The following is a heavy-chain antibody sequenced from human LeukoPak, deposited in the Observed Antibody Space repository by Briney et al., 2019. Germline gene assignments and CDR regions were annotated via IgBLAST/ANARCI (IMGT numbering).Heavy chain of an antibody. CDR1: GGSISSYY. D-gene: IGHD6-19*01. Sequence: SETLSLTCTVSGGSISSYYWSWIRQPPGKGLEWIGYIYYSGSTNYNPSLKSRVTISVDTSKNQFSLKLSSVTAADTAVYYCAITVAGSGAFDIWGQGTMVTVSS. CDR3: AITVAGSGAFDI. J-gene: IGHJ3*02. V-gene: IGHV4-59*08. CDR2: IYYSGST.